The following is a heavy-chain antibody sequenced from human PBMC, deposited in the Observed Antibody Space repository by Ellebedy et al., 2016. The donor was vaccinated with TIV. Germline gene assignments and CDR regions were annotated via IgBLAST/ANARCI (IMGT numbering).Heavy chain of an antibody. CDR1: GYTFTSYA. CDR2: INAGNGNT. V-gene: IGHV1-3*01. J-gene: IGHJ4*02. Sequence: ASVKVSCXASGYTFTSYAMHWVRQAPGQRLEWMGWINAGNGNTKYSQKFQGRVTITRDTSASTAYMELSSLRSEDTAVYYCARGVGATPEMAYFDYWGQGTLVTVSS. D-gene: IGHD1-26*01. CDR3: ARGVGATPEMAYFDY.